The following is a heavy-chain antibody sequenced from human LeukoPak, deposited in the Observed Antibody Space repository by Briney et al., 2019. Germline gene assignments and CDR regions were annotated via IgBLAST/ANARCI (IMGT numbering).Heavy chain of an antibody. CDR1: GFTVSSNY. CDR3: ARGPSTYSSATPI. J-gene: IGHJ4*02. V-gene: IGHV3-66*01. D-gene: IGHD6-19*01. CDR2: IYSGGST. Sequence: PGGSLRLSCAASGFTVSSNYMSWGRQAPGKGLEWVSVIYSGGSTYYADSVKGRFTISRDNSKNTLYLQMNSLRAEDTAVYYCARGPSTYSSATPIWGQGTLVTVSS.